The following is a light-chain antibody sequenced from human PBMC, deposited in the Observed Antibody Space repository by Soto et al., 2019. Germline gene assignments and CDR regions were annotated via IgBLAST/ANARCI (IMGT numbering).Light chain of an antibody. J-gene: IGKJ4*01. Sequence: EIVMTHTPATPPVYPGERATLSCRASQSVSSSYLAWYQQKPGQAPRLLIYGASSRATGIPDRFSGSGSGTDFTLTISRLEPEDFAVYYCQQYGSSPALTFGGGTKVDIK. V-gene: IGKV3-20*01. CDR1: QSVSSSY. CDR2: GAS. CDR3: QQYGSSPALT.